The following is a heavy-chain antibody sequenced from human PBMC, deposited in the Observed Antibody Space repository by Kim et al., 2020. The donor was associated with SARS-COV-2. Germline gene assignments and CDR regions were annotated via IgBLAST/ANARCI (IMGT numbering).Heavy chain of an antibody. CDR3: AREIVVVAATPLEHGMDV. CDR2: IIPIFGTA. J-gene: IGHJ6*02. D-gene: IGHD2-15*01. CDR1: GGTFSSYA. V-gene: IGHV1-69*13. Sequence: SVKVSCKASGGTFSSYAISWVRQAPGQGLEWMGGIIPIFGTANYAQKFQGRVTITADESTSTAYMELSSLRSEDTAVDYGAREIVVVAATPLEHGMDVWGQGTTDTVSS.